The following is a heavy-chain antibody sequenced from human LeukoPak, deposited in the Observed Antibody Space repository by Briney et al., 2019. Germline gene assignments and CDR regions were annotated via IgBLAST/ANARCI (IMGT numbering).Heavy chain of an antibody. CDR3: ARNTIVGATQLDY. D-gene: IGHD1-26*01. J-gene: IGHJ4*02. Sequence: GGSLRLSCAASGFIFSNYWMNWVRQAPGKGLEWVANIKQDGSEKYYVDSVKGRFTISRDNAKKSLYLQMNSLRAEDTAVYYCARNTIVGATQLDYWGQGTLVTVSS. V-gene: IGHV3-7*05. CDR2: IKQDGSEK. CDR1: GFIFSNYW.